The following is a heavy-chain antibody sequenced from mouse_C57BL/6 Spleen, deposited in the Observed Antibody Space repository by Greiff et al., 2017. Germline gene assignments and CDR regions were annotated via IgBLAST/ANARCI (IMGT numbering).Heavy chain of an antibody. CDR2: IYPGDGDT. CDR3: ARDLDDTRDY. J-gene: IGHJ4*01. D-gene: IGHD2-12*01. V-gene: IGHV1-82*01. Sequence: QVQLQQSGPELVKPGASVKISCKASGYAFSSSWMNWVKQRPGKGLEWIGRIYPGDGDTNYNGKFKGKATLTADKSSSTAYMQLSSLTAEDSAVYFCARDLDDTRDYWGQGTSVTVSS. CDR1: GYAFSSSW.